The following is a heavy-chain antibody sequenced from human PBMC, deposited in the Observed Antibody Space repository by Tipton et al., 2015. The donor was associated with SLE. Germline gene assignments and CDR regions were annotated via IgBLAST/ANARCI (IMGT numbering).Heavy chain of an antibody. CDR3: ARRGGYCSGGSCYRPQPFDY. J-gene: IGHJ4*02. D-gene: IGHD2-15*01. CDR2: INHSGST. V-gene: IGHV4-34*01. Sequence: GLVKPSETLSLTCTVSGGSIFTSYWSWIRQPPGKGLEWIGEINHSGSTNYNPSLKSRVTISVDTSKNQFSLKLSSVTAADTAVYYCARRGGYCSGGSCYRPQPFDYWGQGTLVTVSS. CDR1: GGSIFTSY.